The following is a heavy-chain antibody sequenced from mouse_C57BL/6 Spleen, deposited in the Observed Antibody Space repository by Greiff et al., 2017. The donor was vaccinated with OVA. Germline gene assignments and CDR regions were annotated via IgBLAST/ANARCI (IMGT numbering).Heavy chain of an antibody. CDR2: IDPSDSYT. Sequence: VQLQQSGAELVMPGASVKLSCKASGYTFTSYWMHWVKKRPGQGLEWIGEIDPSDSYTNYNQKFKGKSTLTLDKSSSTAYMQLSSLTSEDSAVYYCARQYYGTPYYFDYWGQGTTLTVSS. D-gene: IGHD1-1*01. J-gene: IGHJ2*01. CDR3: ARQYYGTPYYFDY. V-gene: IGHV1-69*01. CDR1: GYTFTSYW.